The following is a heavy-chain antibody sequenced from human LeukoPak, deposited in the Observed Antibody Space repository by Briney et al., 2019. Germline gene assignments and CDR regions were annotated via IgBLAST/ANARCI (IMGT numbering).Heavy chain of an antibody. Sequence: GGSLRLSCAASGFTFSSYAMSWVRQAPGKGLEWVSVISGSGGNAYYADSVKGRFTISRDNSKNTLYLQMNSLRAEDTAVYYCVRQDCSGGSCYRAETGMDVWGQGTTVTVSS. D-gene: IGHD2-15*01. CDR1: GFTFSSYA. J-gene: IGHJ6*02. CDR2: ISGSGGNA. V-gene: IGHV3-23*01. CDR3: VRQDCSGGSCYRAETGMDV.